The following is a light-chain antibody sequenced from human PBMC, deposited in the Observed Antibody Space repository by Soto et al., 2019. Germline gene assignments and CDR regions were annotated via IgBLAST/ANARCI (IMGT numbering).Light chain of an antibody. Sequence: QSVLTQPPSVSGAPGQRVTNSCTGSSSNIGAGYNVHWYQQVPGTAPKLLIYGDSNRPSGVPDRFSGSKSGTSASLAITGLQAEDEADYYCQSYDSSLSGWLFGGGTQLTVL. CDR3: QSYDSSLSGWL. CDR1: SSNIGAGYN. V-gene: IGLV1-40*01. J-gene: IGLJ3*02. CDR2: GDS.